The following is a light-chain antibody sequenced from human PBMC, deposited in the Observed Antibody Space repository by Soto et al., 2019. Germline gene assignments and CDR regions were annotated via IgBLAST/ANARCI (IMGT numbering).Light chain of an antibody. Sequence: QSVLTQPPSVSGAPGQRVTLSCTGNSSNLGAGYDVHWYKQVPGAAPKLVIFGNRNRPSGVPERFSGSKSGTSASLAITGLQAEDEADYYCQAYVYSLTASVFGGGTKVTVL. J-gene: IGLJ3*02. V-gene: IGLV1-40*01. CDR3: QAYVYSLTASV. CDR1: SSNLGAGYD. CDR2: GNR.